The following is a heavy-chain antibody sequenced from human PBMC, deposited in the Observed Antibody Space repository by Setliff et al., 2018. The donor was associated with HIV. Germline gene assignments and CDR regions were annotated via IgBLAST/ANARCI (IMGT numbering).Heavy chain of an antibody. D-gene: IGHD3-10*01. CDR1: GGTSSTHA. V-gene: IGHV1-69*10. J-gene: IGHJ3*01. CDR3: AGPRGDEAFDV. Sequence: SVKVSCKASGGTSSTHAINWVRQAPGQGLEWMGQIISILDITSYTQKLQGRVSIIADKSTSTFYMELSDLTSADTAVYYCAGPRGDEAFDVWGQGTKVTVSS. CDR2: IISILDIT.